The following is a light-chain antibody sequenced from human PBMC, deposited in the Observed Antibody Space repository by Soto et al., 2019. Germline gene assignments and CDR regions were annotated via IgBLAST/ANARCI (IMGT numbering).Light chain of an antibody. CDR3: LQDYFHPYT. CDR1: QGIRND. CDR2: GAS. V-gene: IGKV1-6*01. Sequence: AIQMTQSPSSLSASVGDRVTITCRASQGIRNDLGWYQQKPGKPPKLLIYGASRLQSRVPSRFSGSGSGTEFTLTISSLQPEDFATYYCLQDYFHPYTFGQGTKLEIK. J-gene: IGKJ2*01.